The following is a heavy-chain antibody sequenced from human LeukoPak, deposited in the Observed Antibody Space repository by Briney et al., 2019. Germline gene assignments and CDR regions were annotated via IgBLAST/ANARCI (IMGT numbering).Heavy chain of an antibody. Sequence: SETLSLTCIVSGGSISSYYWSWIRQPPGKGLEWIGYIYTSGSANYNPSLKSRVTISVDTSKNQFSLKLSSVTAADTAVYYCARRQTYFDYWGQGTLVTVSS. CDR1: GGSISSYY. J-gene: IGHJ4*02. V-gene: IGHV4-4*09. CDR2: IYTSGSA. CDR3: ARRQTYFDY.